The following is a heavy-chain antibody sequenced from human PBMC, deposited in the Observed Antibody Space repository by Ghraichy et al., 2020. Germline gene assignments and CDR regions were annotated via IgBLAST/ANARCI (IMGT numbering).Heavy chain of an antibody. CDR3: ARHLYGSGSEEYYGMDV. J-gene: IGHJ6*02. V-gene: IGHV4-39*01. CDR2: IYYSEST. D-gene: IGHD3-10*01. Sequence: SETLSLTCTVSGGSISSSSYYWGWIRQPPGKGLEWIGSIYYSESTYYNPSLKSRVTISVDTSKNQFSLKLSSVTAADTAVYYCARHLYGSGSEEYYGMDVWGQGTTVTVSS. CDR1: GGSISSSSYY.